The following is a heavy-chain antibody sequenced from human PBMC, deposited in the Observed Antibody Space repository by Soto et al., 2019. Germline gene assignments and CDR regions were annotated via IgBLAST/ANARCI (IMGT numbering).Heavy chain of an antibody. D-gene: IGHD3-3*01. CDR1: GFTFTNAW. Sequence: ESGGGLVQPGGSLRLSCATSGFTFTNAWMTWVRQGPGKGLEWVGRIKSKTEGGTTDYAAPVKGRFTISGDDSKNMLYLQMNGLKTEDTAVYYCATEYDFWGAKDDHNFYGMDVWGQGTTVTVSS. J-gene: IGHJ6*02. CDR2: IKSKTEGGTT. CDR3: ATEYDFWGAKDDHNFYGMDV. V-gene: IGHV3-15*01.